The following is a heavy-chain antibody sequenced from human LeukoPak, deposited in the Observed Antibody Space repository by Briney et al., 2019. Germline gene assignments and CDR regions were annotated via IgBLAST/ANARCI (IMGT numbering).Heavy chain of an antibody. V-gene: IGHV4-4*07. CDR1: GGSISSYY. D-gene: IGHD3-22*01. J-gene: IGHJ4*02. CDR3: ARDRYYYDSSGYGPYFDY. CDR2: IYTSGST. Sequence: SSETLSLTCTVSGGSISSYYWSWIRQPAGKGLEWIGRIYTSGSTNYNPSLKSRVTMSVDTSKNQFSLKLSSVTAADTAVYYCARDRYYYDSSGYGPYFDYWGQGTLVTVSS.